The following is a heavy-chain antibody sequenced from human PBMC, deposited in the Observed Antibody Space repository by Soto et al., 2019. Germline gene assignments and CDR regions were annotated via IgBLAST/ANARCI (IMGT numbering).Heavy chain of an antibody. V-gene: IGHV3-7*01. D-gene: IGHD7-27*01. CDR3: ARDTTLTGASIDY. CDR2: IKQDGSEK. J-gene: IGHJ4*02. CDR1: GFTFSSYW. Sequence: GGSLRLSCAASGFTFSSYWMSWVRQAPGKGLEWVANIKQDGSEKYYVDSVKGRITISRDNAKNSLYLQMNSLRAEDTAVYYCARDTTLTGASIDYWGQGTLVTVSS.